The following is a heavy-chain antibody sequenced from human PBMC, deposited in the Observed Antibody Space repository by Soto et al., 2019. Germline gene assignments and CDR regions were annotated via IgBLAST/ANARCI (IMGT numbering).Heavy chain of an antibody. CDR2: VSYDGSSK. V-gene: IGHV3-30*18. J-gene: IGHJ3*02. D-gene: IGHD6-13*01. CDR1: GFTLSNYG. Sequence: GGSLRLSCAASGFTLSNYGIHWVRQAPGKGLEWVALVSYDGSSKKYVASVEGRFTISRDNPKNTVYLEMNSLRAEDTAVYYCAKGASQYQQPGDWVFDIWGKGTMVTVSS. CDR3: AKGASQYQQPGDWVFDI.